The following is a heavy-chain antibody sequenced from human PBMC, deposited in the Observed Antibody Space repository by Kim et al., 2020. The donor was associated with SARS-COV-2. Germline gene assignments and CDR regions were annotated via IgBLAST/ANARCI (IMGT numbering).Heavy chain of an antibody. Sequence: GGSLRLSCAASGFTVSSNALNWVRQAPGKGLEWVSVIFDYYNTYYADSVKGRFTISTDNSKNTLYLQMNSLTAGDTAGYYCARDPLGGEGYFALWGRGTLVTVAS. CDR3: ARDPLGGEGYFAL. J-gene: IGHJ2*01. D-gene: IGHD3-16*01. CDR1: GFTVSSNA. V-gene: IGHV3-53*01. CDR2: IFDYYNT.